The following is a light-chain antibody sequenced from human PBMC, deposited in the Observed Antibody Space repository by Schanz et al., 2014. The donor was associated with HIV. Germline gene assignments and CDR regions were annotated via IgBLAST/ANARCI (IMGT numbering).Light chain of an antibody. J-gene: IGLJ1*01. CDR2: EVT. V-gene: IGLV2-23*02. CDR3: QSYDSSLSGSRV. Sequence: QSALTQPASVSGSPGQSITISCTGTRNDVGTYNLVSWYQQHPGKAPQLMIYEVTKRPSGVSDRFSGSKSDNTASLTISGLQAEDEADYYCQSYDSSLSGSRVFGTGTKLTVL. CDR1: RNDVGTYNL.